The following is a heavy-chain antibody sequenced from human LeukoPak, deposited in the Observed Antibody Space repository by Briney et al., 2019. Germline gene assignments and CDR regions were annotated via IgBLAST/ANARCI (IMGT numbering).Heavy chain of an antibody. CDR3: ARDIAYCGGDCYVQFDP. J-gene: IGHJ5*02. Sequence: SQTLSLTCTVSGGSISSGSYYRSWIRQPAGKGLEWLGRIYTSGRTNYNPSRKSRVTISVDTSKNQFSLKLSSVTAADTAVYYCARDIAYCGGDCYVQFDPWGQGTLVTVSS. CDR1: GGSISSGSYY. D-gene: IGHD2-21*02. CDR2: IYTSGRT. V-gene: IGHV4-61*02.